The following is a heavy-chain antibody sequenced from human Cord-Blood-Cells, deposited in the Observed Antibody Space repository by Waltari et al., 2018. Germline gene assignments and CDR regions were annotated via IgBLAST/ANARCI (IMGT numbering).Heavy chain of an antibody. V-gene: IGHV1-18*01. CDR2: ISAYNGNT. D-gene: IGHD6-6*01. CDR1: GYTFTSYG. Sequence: QVQLVQSGAEVKKPGASVKVSCKTSGYTFTSYGISWVRQAPGQGIEWMGWISAYNGNTNYAQKLQGRVTMTTDTSTSTAYMELRSLRSDDTAVYYCARERVSLAARPFAFDIWGQGTMVTVSS. J-gene: IGHJ3*02. CDR3: ARERVSLAARPFAFDI.